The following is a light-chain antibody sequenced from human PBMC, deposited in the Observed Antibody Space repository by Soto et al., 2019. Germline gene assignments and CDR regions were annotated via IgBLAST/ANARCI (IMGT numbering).Light chain of an antibody. CDR3: AAWDDSLNGVWV. CDR1: SSNIGSNT. CDR2: SNN. J-gene: IGLJ3*02. V-gene: IGLV1-44*01. Sequence: QSVLTQPPSASGTPGQRVTISCSGSSSNIGSNTVNWYQQLPGTAPKLLIHSNNQRPSGVPDRFSDSKSGTSASLAISGLQSEDEADYYCAAWDDSLNGVWVFGGGTKLT.